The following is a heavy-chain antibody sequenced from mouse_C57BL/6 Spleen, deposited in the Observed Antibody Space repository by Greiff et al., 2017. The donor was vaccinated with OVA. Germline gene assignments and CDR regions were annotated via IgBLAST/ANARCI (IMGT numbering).Heavy chain of an antibody. CDR3: ERRGSSYYAKDY. CDR1: GYSITSCYY. J-gene: IGHJ4*01. D-gene: IGHD1-1*01. CDR2: ISYDGNN. V-gene: IGHV3-6*01. Sequence: EVKLMESGPGLVKPSQSLSLSCSVTGYSITSCYYWNWIRQFPGNKLEWMGYISYDGNNNYNPSLKNRISITRDTSKNQFFLKLNSVTTEDTATYYCERRGSSYYAKDYRGQGTSVTVSS.